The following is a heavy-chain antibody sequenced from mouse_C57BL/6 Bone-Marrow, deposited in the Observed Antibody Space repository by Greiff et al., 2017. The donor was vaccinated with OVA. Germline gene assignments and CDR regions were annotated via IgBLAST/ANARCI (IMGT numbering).Heavy chain of an antibody. CDR1: GFTFSSYA. J-gene: IGHJ4*01. V-gene: IGHV5-4*01. CDR2: ISDGGSYT. D-gene: IGHD2-10*01. Sequence: EVHLVESGGGLVKPGGSLKLSCAASGFTFSSYAMSWVRQTPEKRLEWVATISDGGSYTYYPDNVKGRFTISRDNAKNNLYLQMSHLKSEDTAMYYCARDPLPYWGQGTSVTVSS. CDR3: ARDPLPY.